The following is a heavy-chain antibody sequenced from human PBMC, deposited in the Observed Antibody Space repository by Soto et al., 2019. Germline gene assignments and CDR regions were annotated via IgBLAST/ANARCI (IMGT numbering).Heavy chain of an antibody. D-gene: IGHD6-19*01. V-gene: IGHV3-15*01. Sequence: VQLVESGGGLVKPGGSLRLSCAASGFTFINTWMSWVRQAPGKGLAWVGRVKSKTDGGTTDYAPPVRGRFIISRDDSQKMVYLQMNSLKTEDSGVYFCTTGFSSGWFDYWGQGILVTVSS. CDR3: TTGFSSGWFDY. CDR1: GFTFINTW. CDR2: VKSKTDGGTT. J-gene: IGHJ4*02.